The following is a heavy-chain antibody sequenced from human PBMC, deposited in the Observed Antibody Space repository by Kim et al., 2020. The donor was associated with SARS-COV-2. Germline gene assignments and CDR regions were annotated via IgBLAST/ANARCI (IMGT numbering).Heavy chain of an antibody. V-gene: IGHV4-61*01. CDR2: IYYSGST. Sequence: SETLSLTCTVSGGSVSSGSYYWSWIRQPPGKGLEWIGYIYYSGSTNYNPSLKSRVTISVDTSKNQFSLKLSSVTAADTAVYYCAGAATGLAGLVDYWGQGTLVTVSS. J-gene: IGHJ4*02. CDR1: GGSVSSGSYY. CDR3: AGAATGLAGLVDY. D-gene: IGHD6-19*01.